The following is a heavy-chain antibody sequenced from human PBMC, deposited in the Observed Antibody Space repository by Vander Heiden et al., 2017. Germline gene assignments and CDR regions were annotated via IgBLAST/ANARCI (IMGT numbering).Heavy chain of an antibody. CDR3: VRWVSGDC. Sequence: EVQLLESGGGLVRPGGSLRLSCVVSGFTFRCAWLSWVRPAPGQGLEWVGRIKSEADGGTTAYAAFVKGRFSLSRDDSTRTLYLPMRRLNTEATAVSYCVRWVSGDCCGLGALVTVSS. CDR1: GFTFRCAW. CDR2: IKSEADGGTT. V-gene: IGHV3-15*01. J-gene: IGHJ4*02. D-gene: IGHD1-26*01.